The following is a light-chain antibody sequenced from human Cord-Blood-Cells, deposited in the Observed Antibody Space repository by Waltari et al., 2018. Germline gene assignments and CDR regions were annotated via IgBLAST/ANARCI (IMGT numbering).Light chain of an antibody. CDR1: SSDVGGYNY. J-gene: IGLJ3*02. CDR3: CSYAGSYTWV. V-gene: IGLV2-11*01. CDR2: DVS. Sequence: QSALTQPRSVSGSPGQSVTISCTGTSSDVGGYNYVSWYQQHPVKAPKLMIYDVSKRPSGVPDSYSGSKSGNTASLTISGLQAEDEADYYCCSYAGSYTWVFGGGTKLTVL.